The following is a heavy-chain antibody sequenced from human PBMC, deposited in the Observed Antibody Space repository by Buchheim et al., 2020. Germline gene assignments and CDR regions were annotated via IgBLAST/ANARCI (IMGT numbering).Heavy chain of an antibody. CDR1: GASTSSYH. CDR3: ASRTDHYDGSGSWFDY. J-gene: IGHJ4*02. V-gene: IGHV4-59*01. Sequence: QVQLQESGPGLVKPSETLFLTCSVSGASTSSYHWSWIRQPPGKGLEWIGYMYYTGTTDFDPSLKSRVTMSVDISKNQFSLKLSSVTAADTAIYFCASRTDHYDGSGSWFDYWGQG. D-gene: IGHD3-22*01. CDR2: MYYTGTT.